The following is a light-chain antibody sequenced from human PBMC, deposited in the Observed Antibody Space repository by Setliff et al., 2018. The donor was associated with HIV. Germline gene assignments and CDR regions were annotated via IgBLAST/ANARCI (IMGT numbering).Light chain of an antibody. CDR1: SSDVGRYNL. V-gene: IGLV2-23*02. CDR3: CSYAGGSTYV. J-gene: IGLJ1*01. Sequence: QSALTQPASVSGSPGQSITISCTGTSSDVGRYNLVSWYQQHPGKAPKLMIYDVSKRPSGVPNRFSGSKSGNTASLTISGLQAEDESDYFCCSYAGGSTYVFGTGTKVTVL. CDR2: DVS.